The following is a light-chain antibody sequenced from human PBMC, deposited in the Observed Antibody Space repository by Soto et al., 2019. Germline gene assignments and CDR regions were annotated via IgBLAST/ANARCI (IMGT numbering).Light chain of an antibody. Sequence: QSALTQPPSASGSPGQSVAISCTGTSSDVGGYNYVSWFQQHPGKAPTLIISEVSNRPSGVSNRFSGSNSGNAASLPISGLQAEYEADYFCFSFTTDWTHVFGTGTKVTVL. J-gene: IGLJ1*01. V-gene: IGLV2-14*01. CDR1: SSDVGGYNY. CDR3: FSFTTDWTHV. CDR2: EVS.